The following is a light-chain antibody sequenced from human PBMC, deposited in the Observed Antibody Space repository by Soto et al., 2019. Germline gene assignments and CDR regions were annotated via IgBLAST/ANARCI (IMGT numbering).Light chain of an antibody. V-gene: IGKV1-27*01. CDR1: QGISNN. Sequence: DIQMTQSPSSLSASVGDTVTITCRASQGISNNLAWYQQKPGKVPKLLIYAASTLQSGVPSRFSGSESATDFTITISSLQPEDVADYYGQKYNTAPLTFGGGTDVEIK. J-gene: IGKJ4*01. CDR3: QKYNTAPLT. CDR2: AAS.